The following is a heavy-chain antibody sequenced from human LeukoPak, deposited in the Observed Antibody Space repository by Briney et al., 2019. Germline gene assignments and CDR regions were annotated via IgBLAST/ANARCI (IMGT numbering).Heavy chain of an antibody. J-gene: IGHJ5*02. CDR1: GYSFTDKY. V-gene: IGHV1-2*06. Sequence: ASVKVSCKASGYSFTDKYMHWVRQAPGQGLEWMGRINPNSGGTKYAQKFQGRVTMTTHTSMSTAYMELSRLTSDDTAVYYCARAGGRSWFDPWGQGTLVTVPS. CDR3: ARAGGRSWFDP. CDR2: INPNSGGT.